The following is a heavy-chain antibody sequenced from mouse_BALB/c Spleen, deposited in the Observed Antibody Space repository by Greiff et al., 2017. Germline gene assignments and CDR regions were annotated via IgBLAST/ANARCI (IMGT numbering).Heavy chain of an antibody. J-gene: IGHJ4*01. CDR2: IRNKANGYTT. CDR1: GFTFTDYY. V-gene: IGHV7-3*02. CDR3: ARGITTVSYYYAMDY. Sequence: DVMLVESGGGLVQPGGSLRLSCATSGFTFTDYYMSWVRQPPGKALEWLGFIRNKANGYTTEYSASVKGRFTISRDNSQSILYLQMNTLRAEDSATYYCARGITTVSYYYAMDYWGQGTSVTVSS. D-gene: IGHD1-1*01.